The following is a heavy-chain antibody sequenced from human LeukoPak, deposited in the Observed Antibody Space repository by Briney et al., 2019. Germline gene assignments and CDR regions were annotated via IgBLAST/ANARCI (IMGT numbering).Heavy chain of an antibody. D-gene: IGHD3-22*01. CDR1: GYSISSGYY. CDR3: ARVSPLGYYDSSGPDY. J-gene: IGHJ4*02. Sequence: PSETLSLTCTVSGYSISSGYYWGWIRQPPGKGLEWIGSIYHSGSTYYNPSLKSRVTISVDTSKNQFSLKLSSVTAADTAVYYCARVSPLGYYDSSGPDYWGQGTLVTVSS. CDR2: IYHSGST. V-gene: IGHV4-38-2*02.